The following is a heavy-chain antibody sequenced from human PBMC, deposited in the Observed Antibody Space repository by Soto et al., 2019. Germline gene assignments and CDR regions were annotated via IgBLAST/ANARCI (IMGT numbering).Heavy chain of an antibody. J-gene: IGHJ4*02. V-gene: IGHV4-39*01. CDR3: ARLEGLATISYYFDF. D-gene: IGHD3-9*01. Sequence: PSETLSLTCSVFGDSIKSDKYYWGWIRQPPGKGLEWIGSIYFRGNTYYNPSLQTRVTISLDKAKSQFSLKLNSVTAADSAVYFCARLEGLATISYYFDFWGQGALVTVSS. CDR2: IYFRGNT. CDR1: GDSIKSDKYY.